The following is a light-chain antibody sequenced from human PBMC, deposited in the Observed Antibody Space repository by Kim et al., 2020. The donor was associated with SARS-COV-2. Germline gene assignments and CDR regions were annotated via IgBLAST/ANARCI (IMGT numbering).Light chain of an antibody. CDR3: AAWDDSLSAVV. J-gene: IGLJ2*01. V-gene: IGLV1-44*01. CDR2: RND. Sequence: ELTQPPSASGTPGQRVTISCSGSSSNVGSNTVNWYQQLPGSAPTFLIYRNDQRPSGVPDRFSGSKSGTSASLAISGLRSEDEADYYCAAWDDSLSAVV. CDR1: SSNVGSNT.